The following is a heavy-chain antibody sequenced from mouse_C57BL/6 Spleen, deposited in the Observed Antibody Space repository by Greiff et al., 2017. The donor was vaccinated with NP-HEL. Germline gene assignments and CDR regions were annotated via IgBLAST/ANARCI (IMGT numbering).Heavy chain of an antibody. CDR3: ARGDYGSSFDD. D-gene: IGHD1-1*01. J-gene: IGHJ2*01. CDR2: IDPSDSYT. CDR1: GYTFTSYW. V-gene: IGHV1-69*01. Sequence: QVQLQQPGAELVMPGASVKLSCKASGYTFTSYWMHWVKQRPGQGLEWIGEIDPSDSYTNYNQKFKGKSTLTVDKSSSTAYMQLSSLTSEDSAVYYCARGDYGSSFDDWGQGTTLTVSS.